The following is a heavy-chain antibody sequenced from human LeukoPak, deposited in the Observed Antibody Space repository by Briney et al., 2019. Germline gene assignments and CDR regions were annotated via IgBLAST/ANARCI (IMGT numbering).Heavy chain of an antibody. CDR2: INSDGSST. CDR1: GFTFSSYW. V-gene: IGHV3-74*01. Sequence: GGSLRLSCAASGFTFSSYWMHWVRQAPGKGLEWVSRINSDGSSTDYADSVKGRFTISRDNAKNTLYPQMNSLRAEDTAMYYCAKRGYYYDSSGYYYFDYWGQGTLVTVSS. CDR3: AKRGYYYDSSGYYYFDY. D-gene: IGHD3-22*01. J-gene: IGHJ4*02.